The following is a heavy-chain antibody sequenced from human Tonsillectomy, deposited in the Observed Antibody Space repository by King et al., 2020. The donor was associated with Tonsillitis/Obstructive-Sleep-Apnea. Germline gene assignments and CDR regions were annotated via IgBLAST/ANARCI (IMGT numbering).Heavy chain of an antibody. CDR2: INHSGST. V-gene: IGHV4-34*01. CDR1: GGSFNGYY. J-gene: IGHJ6*03. D-gene: IGHD3-10*01. Sequence: VQLQQWGAGLLKPSETLSLTCGVYGGSFNGYYWSWIRQPPGKGLEWIGEINHSGSTNYNPSLKSRVTISVDTSKNQFSLKLSSVTAADTAVYYCARSNDYGSGSYYRYYYYMDVWGKGTTVTVSS. CDR3: ARSNDYGSGSYYRYYYYMDV.